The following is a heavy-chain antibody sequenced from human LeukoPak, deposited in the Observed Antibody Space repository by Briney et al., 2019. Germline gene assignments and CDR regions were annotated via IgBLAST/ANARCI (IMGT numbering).Heavy chain of an antibody. CDR1: RFTFSTFP. V-gene: IGHV3-64D*06. D-gene: IGHD2-2*01. CDR2: VSGSGGST. J-gene: IGHJ4*02. CDR3: VKEAVGCSSAACLYYFDY. Sequence: GGSLRLSCSASRFTFSTFPMYWVRQAPGKGLEYVSAVSGSGGSTHYADSVKGRFTISRDNSKNTLYLQMHSLTIEDTAVYYCVKEAVGCSSAACLYYFDYWGQGTLVTVSS.